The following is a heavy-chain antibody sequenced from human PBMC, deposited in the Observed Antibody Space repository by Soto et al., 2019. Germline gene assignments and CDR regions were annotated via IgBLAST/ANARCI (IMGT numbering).Heavy chain of an antibody. V-gene: IGHV4-30-2*01. CDR2: IYHSGGT. J-gene: IGHJ4*02. D-gene: IGHD3-22*01. CDR1: GDSISSGGYS. Sequence: QLQLQESGSGLVKPSQTLSLTCDVSGDSISSGGYSWNWIRQPPGKGLEWIGYIYHSGGTDYKPSPXSXXTITVDRSNNKFSLKLNSVTAADTAVYYCARDSRSGYYLEYWGQGTLVTVSS. CDR3: ARDSRSGYYLEY.